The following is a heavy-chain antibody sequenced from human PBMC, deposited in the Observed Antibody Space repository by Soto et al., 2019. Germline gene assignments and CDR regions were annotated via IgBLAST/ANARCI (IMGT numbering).Heavy chain of an antibody. CDR1: GFTFSDYY. J-gene: IGHJ6*02. D-gene: IGHD3-10*01. Sequence: GGSLRLSCAASGFTFSDYYMSWIRQAPGKGLEWVSYISSSSSYTNYADSVKGRFTISRDNAKNSLYLQMNSLRAEDTAVYYCARSMVRGVYYYYGMDVWGQGTTVTVSS. CDR3: ARSMVRGVYYYYGMDV. V-gene: IGHV3-11*06. CDR2: ISSSSSYT.